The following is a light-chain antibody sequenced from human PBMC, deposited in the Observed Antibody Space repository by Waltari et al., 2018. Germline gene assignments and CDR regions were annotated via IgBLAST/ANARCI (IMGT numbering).Light chain of an antibody. Sequence: NFMLTQPHSVSESPGKTVTISCTRSSGSIASNYVQWYQPRPGSAPTTVIYEDNQRPSGVPDRFAGSIDSSSNSASLTISGLRTEDEADYDCQSYGSGVIFGGGTKLTVL. V-gene: IGLV6-57*03. CDR3: QSYGSGVI. J-gene: IGLJ2*01. CDR1: SGSIASNY. CDR2: EDN.